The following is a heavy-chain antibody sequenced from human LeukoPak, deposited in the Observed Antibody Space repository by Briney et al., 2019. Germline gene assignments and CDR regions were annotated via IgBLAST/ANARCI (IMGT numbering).Heavy chain of an antibody. CDR2: IKNKTNGGTT. J-gene: IGHJ4*02. V-gene: IGHV3-15*01. D-gene: IGHD2-2*01. Sequence: GGSLRLSCAASGFTFSSAWMTWVRQAPGKGLEWVGHIKNKTNGGTTDYAAPVKGRFIISRDDSKNTLYLQMNSLRTEDTAVYYCARGFCSSTNCYQGPFDFWGQGTLVTVFS. CDR1: GFTFSSAW. CDR3: ARGFCSSTNCYQGPFDF.